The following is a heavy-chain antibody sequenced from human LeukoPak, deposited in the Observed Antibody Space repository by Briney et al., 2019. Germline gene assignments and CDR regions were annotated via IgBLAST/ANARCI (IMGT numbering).Heavy chain of an antibody. CDR3: ARGSGSPFY. D-gene: IGHD1-26*01. J-gene: IGHJ4*02. CDR1: GFTFSSYG. V-gene: IGHV3-33*01. Sequence: GRSLRLSCAASGFTFSSYGMHWVRQAPGKGLEWVAVIWYDGSNKYYADSVKGRFTISRDNSKNTLYLQTNSLRAEDTAVYYCARGSGSPFYWGQGTLVTVSS. CDR2: IWYDGSNK.